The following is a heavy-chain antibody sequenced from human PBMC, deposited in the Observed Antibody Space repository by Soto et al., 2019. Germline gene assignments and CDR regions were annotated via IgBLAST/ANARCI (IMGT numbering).Heavy chain of an antibody. Sequence: EVQMVESGGGLVKPGGSLRLSCAASGITFNTYYMNWVRLAPGKGLEWVSSISSDGSHVFYGDSAKGRFTISRDNAKNSLYLQMNSLTAEDTAVYYCAGTDDSLDYWGRGTLVTVSS. CDR1: GITFNTYY. D-gene: IGHD3-22*01. J-gene: IGHJ4*02. CDR2: ISSDGSHV. CDR3: AGTDDSLDY. V-gene: IGHV3-21*01.